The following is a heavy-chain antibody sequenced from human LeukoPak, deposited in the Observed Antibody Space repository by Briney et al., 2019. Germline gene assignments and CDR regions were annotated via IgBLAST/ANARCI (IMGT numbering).Heavy chain of an antibody. CDR3: VCWDIVATIGGHAFDI. CDR2: MNPNSGNT. J-gene: IGHJ3*02. CDR1: GGTFSSYA. V-gene: IGHV1-8*03. Sequence: ASVKVSCKASGGTFSSYAINWVRQATGQGLEWMGWMNPNSGNTGYAQKFQGRVTITRNTSISTAYMELSSLRSEDTAVYYCVCWDIVATIGGHAFDIWGQGTMVTVSS. D-gene: IGHD5-12*01.